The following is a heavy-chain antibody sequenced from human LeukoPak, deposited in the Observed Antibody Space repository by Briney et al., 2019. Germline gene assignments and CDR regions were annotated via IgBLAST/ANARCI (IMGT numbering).Heavy chain of an antibody. CDR1: GYTFTGYY. V-gene: IGHV1-18*04. J-gene: IGHJ4*02. CDR3: ARGTFFDY. CDR2: TSAYNDNA. Sequence: ASVKVSCKASGYTFTGYYMHWVRQAPGQGLEWMGWTSAYNDNANYAQKLQGRVTMTTDTSTSTAYMELRSLRSDDTAVYYCARGTFFDYWGQGTLVTVSS.